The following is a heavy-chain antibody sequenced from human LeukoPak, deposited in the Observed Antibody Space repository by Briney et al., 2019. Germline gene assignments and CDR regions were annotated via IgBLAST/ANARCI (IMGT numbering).Heavy chain of an antibody. J-gene: IGHJ1*01. V-gene: IGHV1-69*04. Sequence: SVKVSCKASGGTFSSYAISWVRQAPGKGLEWMGRIIPIFGIANYAQKFQGRVTITADKSTSTAYMELSSLRSEDTAVYYCAREAPDCGGDCYSGHFQHWGQGTLVTVSS. CDR1: GGTFSSYA. CDR2: IIPIFGIA. CDR3: AREAPDCGGDCYSGHFQH. D-gene: IGHD2-21*02.